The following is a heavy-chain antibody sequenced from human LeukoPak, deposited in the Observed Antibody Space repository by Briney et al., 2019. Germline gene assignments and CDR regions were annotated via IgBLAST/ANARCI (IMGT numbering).Heavy chain of an antibody. V-gene: IGHV1-69*04. CDR3: ARVAMGAVDY. Sequence: ASVKVSCKASGGTFSSYAISWVRQAPGQGLEWMGRIILILGIANYAQKFQGRVTITADKSTSTAYMELSSLRSEDTAVYYCARVAMGAVDYWGQGTLVTVSS. CDR1: GGTFSSYA. CDR2: IILILGIA. D-gene: IGHD1-26*01. J-gene: IGHJ4*02.